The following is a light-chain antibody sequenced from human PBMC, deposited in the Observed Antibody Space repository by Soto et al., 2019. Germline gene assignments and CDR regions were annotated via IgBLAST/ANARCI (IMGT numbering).Light chain of an antibody. Sequence: EIVLAHSPVTLSLSLVQSATLSCRASQSVSSNLVWYQQTPGRAPRHLIYDASTRATVIPPRFSGSGSGTEFTLTISSLQSEDFAVYYCQQYNDWPPITFGQGTRLEIK. CDR2: DAS. CDR1: QSVSSN. J-gene: IGKJ5*01. CDR3: QQYNDWPPIT. V-gene: IGKV3-15*01.